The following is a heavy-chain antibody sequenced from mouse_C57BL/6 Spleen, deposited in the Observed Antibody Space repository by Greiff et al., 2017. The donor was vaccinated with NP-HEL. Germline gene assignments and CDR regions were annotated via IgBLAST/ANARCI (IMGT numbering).Heavy chain of an antibody. Sequence: EVKLVESGEGLVKPGGSLKLSCAASGFTFSSYAMSWVRQTPEKRLEWVAYISSGGDYIYYADTVKGRFTISRDNARNTLYLQMSSLKSEDTAMYYCTRVSLRPWYFDVWGTGTTVTVSS. D-gene: IGHD1-2*01. CDR1: GFTFSSYA. CDR2: ISSGGDYI. V-gene: IGHV5-9-1*02. J-gene: IGHJ1*03. CDR3: TRVSLRPWYFDV.